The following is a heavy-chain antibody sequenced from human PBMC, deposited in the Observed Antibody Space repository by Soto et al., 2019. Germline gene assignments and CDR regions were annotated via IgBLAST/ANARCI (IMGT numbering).Heavy chain of an antibody. D-gene: IGHD3-16*01. J-gene: IGHJ6*02. CDR3: ARDEPNLRYYYYYGMDV. V-gene: IGHV1-69*13. Sequence: GASVKVSCKASGGTFSSYAISWVRQAPGQGLEWMGGIIPIFGTANYAQKFQGRVTITADESTSTAYMELSSLRSEDTAVYYCARDEPNLRYYYYYGMDVWGQGTTVTVSS. CDR2: IIPIFGTA. CDR1: GGTFSSYA.